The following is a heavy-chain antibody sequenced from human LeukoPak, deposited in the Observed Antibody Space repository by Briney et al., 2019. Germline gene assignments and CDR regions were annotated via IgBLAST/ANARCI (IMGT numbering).Heavy chain of an antibody. V-gene: IGHV4-59*01. CDR2: IYYSGST. D-gene: IGHD6-6*01. CDR1: GFTFSSYA. J-gene: IGHJ5*02. Sequence: GSLRLSCAASGFTFSSYAMSWIRQPPGKGLEWIGYIYYSGSTNYNPSLKTRVTISVDTSKNQFSLKLNSVTAADTAVYYCARVRDSSSSGRWFDPWGQGTLVTVSS. CDR3: ARVRDSSSSGRWFDP.